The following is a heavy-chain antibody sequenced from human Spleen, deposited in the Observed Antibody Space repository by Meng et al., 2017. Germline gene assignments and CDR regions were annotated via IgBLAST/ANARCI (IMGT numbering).Heavy chain of an antibody. CDR2: IYHSGNT. Sequence: QVQLQESGPGLVKPSGTRSLTCAGSGGSISSSNWWSWVRQPPGKGLEWIGEIYHSGNTNYNPSLKSRVAMSVDKSKNQFSLRLSSVTAADTAVYYCARARSSSWSFDYWGQGTLVTVSS. CDR3: ARARSSSWSFDY. V-gene: IGHV4-4*02. D-gene: IGHD6-13*01. CDR1: GGSISSSNW. J-gene: IGHJ4*02.